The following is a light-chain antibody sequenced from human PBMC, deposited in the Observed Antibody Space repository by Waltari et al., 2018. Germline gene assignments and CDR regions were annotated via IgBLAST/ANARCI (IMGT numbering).Light chain of an antibody. CDR1: QSISSY. V-gene: IGKV1-39*01. J-gene: IGKJ2*01. CDR2: AAS. CDR3: QQSYSTLYT. Sequence: DIQMTQSPSSLSASVGARVTITCRASQSISSYLNWYQQKPGKAPKLLIYAASSLQSGVPSRFSGSGSWTDFTLTISSLQPEDFATYYCQQSYSTLYTFGQGTKLEIK.